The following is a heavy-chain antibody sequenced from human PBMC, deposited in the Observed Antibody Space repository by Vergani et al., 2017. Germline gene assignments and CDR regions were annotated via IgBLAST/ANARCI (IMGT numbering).Heavy chain of an antibody. J-gene: IGHJ6*02. V-gene: IGHV3-23*01. CDR3: ATAYSSGWRTAYYYYYYGMDV. CDR1: GFTFSSYA. D-gene: IGHD6-19*01. Sequence: EVQLLESGGGLVQPGGSLRLSCAASGFTFSSYAMSWVRQAPGKGLEWVSAISGSGGSTNYADGMKGGFTMSRDNSKNTPYLQMNSLRAEDRAVYYCATAYSSGWRTAYYYYYYGMDVWGQGTTVTVSS. CDR2: ISGSGGST.